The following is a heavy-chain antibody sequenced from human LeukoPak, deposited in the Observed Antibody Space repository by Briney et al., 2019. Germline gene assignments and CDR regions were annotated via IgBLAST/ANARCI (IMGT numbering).Heavy chain of an antibody. CDR1: GFTFSSYA. V-gene: IGHV3-64*01. D-gene: IGHD2-15*01. CDR2: ISSNGGGT. Sequence: PGGSLRLSCAASGFTFSSYAMHWVRQAPGKGLEYVSTISSNGGGTYYANSVKGRFTISRDNSKNTLYLQMDSLRAEDMAVYYCARNRYCSGGNCYSLRSLDPWGQGTLVTVSS. CDR3: ARNRYCSGGNCYSLRSLDP. J-gene: IGHJ5*02.